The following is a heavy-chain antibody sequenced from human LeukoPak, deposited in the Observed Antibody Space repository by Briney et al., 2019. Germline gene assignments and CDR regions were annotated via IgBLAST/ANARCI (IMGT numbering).Heavy chain of an antibody. J-gene: IGHJ3*02. CDR3: ARTGITMIVEPNAFDI. CDR2: IIPIFGTA. Sequence: ASVKVSCKASGRTFSSYAISWVRQAPGQGLEWMGRIIPIFGTANYAQKFQGRVTITTGESTSTAYMELSSLRSEDTAVYYCARTGITMIVEPNAFDIWGQGTMVTVSS. D-gene: IGHD3-22*01. V-gene: IGHV1-69*05. CDR1: GRTFSSYA.